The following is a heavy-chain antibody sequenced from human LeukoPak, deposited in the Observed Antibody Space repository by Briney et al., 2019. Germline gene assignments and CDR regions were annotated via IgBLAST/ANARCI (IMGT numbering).Heavy chain of an antibody. CDR1: GYTFTDYY. D-gene: IGHD6-19*01. Sequence: ASVKVSCKVSGYTFTDYYMHWVQQAPGKGLEWMGLVDPEDGETIYAEKSQGRVTITADTSTDTAYMELSSLRSEDTAVYYCARGRIAGAGTSWLDRWGEGTLVTDSS. V-gene: IGHV1-69-2*01. CDR2: VDPEDGET. J-gene: IGHJ5*02. CDR3: ARGRIAGAGTSWLDR.